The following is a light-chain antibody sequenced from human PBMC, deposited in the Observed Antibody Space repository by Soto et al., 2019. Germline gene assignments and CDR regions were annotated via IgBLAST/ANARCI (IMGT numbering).Light chain of an antibody. J-gene: IGLJ1*01. CDR3: CSYAGSSSVYV. CDR2: EVS. CDR1: SSDVGSYNL. V-gene: IGLV2-23*02. Sequence: QSVLTQPASVSGSPGQSITISCTGTSSDVGSYNLVSWYQQHPGKAPKLMIYEVSKRPSGVSNRFSGSKSGNTVSLAISGLQVEDEADYYCCSYAGSSSVYVFGTGTKVTVL.